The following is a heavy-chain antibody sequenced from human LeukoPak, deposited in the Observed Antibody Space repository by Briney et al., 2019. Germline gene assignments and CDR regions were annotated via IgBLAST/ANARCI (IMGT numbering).Heavy chain of an antibody. CDR2: IKTDGSPS. CDR3: ARGGSPPEALGDTFDI. D-gene: IGHD1-26*01. J-gene: IGHJ3*02. Sequence: GGSLRLSCAASGFTFSSYWMHWVRQAPGKGLVWVSRIKTDGSPSNYADSVKDRFTISRDNAKNTLYLQMNSLRAEDTAVYYCARGGSPPEALGDTFDIWGQGTMVTVSS. CDR1: GFTFSSYW. V-gene: IGHV3-74*01.